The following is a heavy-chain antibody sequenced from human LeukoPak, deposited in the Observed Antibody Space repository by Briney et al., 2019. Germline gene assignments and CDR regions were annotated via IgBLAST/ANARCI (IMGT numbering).Heavy chain of an antibody. V-gene: IGHV1-18*01. CDR3: ARSDLGTITAGPFN. CDR2: ISGYRGRT. CDR1: GYTFTNYG. D-gene: IGHD5-24*01. Sequence: GASVKVSCKASGYTFTNYGITWVRQAPGQGPEWMGWISGYRGRTKYAQTFQGRVTMTIDASTSTAYMDLRSLRSDDTAIYFCARSDLGTITAGPFNWGQGTLVAVSS. J-gene: IGHJ4*02.